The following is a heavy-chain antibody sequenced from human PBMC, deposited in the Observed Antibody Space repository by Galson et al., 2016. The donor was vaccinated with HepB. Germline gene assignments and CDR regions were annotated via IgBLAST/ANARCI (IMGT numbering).Heavy chain of an antibody. CDR2: IWYSGDNT. CDR1: GFSFSSHG. V-gene: IGHV3-33*01. D-gene: IGHD6-19*01. Sequence: SLRLSCAASGFSFSSHGMNWVRQAPGTGLKWVAIIWYSGDNTNYAESVTGRFPISRYNSKNTVYLQMNSLRAEDTAVYYGAREWQWLDGMDYWGQGTLVTVSS. J-gene: IGHJ4*02. CDR3: AREWQWLDGMDY.